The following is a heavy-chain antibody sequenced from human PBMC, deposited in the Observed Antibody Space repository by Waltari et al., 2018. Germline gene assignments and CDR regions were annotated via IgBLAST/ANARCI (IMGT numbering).Heavy chain of an antibody. CDR3: ARGITMIVGALGY. V-gene: IGHV3-23*04. Sequence: EVQLVESGGGLVQPGGSLRLSCAASGFTFSSYAMSWVRQAPGKGLEWVSASSGSGGSKYYADSVKGRFTSSRDNSKNTLYLQMNSLRAEDTAVYYCARGITMIVGALGYWGQGTLVTVSS. CDR1: GFTFSSYA. J-gene: IGHJ4*02. CDR2: SSGSGGSK. D-gene: IGHD3-22*01.